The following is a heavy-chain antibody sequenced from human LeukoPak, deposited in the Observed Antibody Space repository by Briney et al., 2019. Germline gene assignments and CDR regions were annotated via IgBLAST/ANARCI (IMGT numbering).Heavy chain of an antibody. CDR1: GGSISSYY. J-gene: IGHJ5*02. CDR3: ARGVAAAGVGWFDP. V-gene: IGHV4-59*01. D-gene: IGHD6-13*01. CDR2: IYYSGST. Sequence: SETLSLTCTVSGGSISSYYWSWIRQPPGKGLEWIVYIYYSGSTNYNPSLKSRVTISVDTSKNQFSLKLSSVTAADTAVYYCARGVAAAGVGWFDPWGQGTLVTVSS.